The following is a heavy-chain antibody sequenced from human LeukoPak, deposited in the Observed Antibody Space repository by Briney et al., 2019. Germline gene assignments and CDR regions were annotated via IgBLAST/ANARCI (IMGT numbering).Heavy chain of an antibody. J-gene: IGHJ4*02. CDR3: ARVAAPGGYFDY. V-gene: IGHV3-74*01. CDR2: INSDGKTT. Sequence: GGSLRLSCAASGFTFSSYWMHWVRQGPGKGLVWVSRINSDGKTTIYADSVKGRFTISRDNAKNTLYLQMNSLRAEDTAVYYCARVAAPGGYFDYWCRGTLLTVSS. D-gene: IGHD6-25*01. CDR1: GFTFSSYW.